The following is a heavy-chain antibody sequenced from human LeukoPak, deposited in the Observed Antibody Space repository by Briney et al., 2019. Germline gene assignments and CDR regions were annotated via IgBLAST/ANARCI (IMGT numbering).Heavy chain of an antibody. V-gene: IGHV4-39*01. D-gene: IGHD3-10*01. CDR2: NYARGTP. Sequence: SETLSLTCTVASGSIWSSSYYWGWIRQPPGKGLEWTGNNYARGTPDYNPSLKSRSFIFVDRSKNQFSLKLRSVTAADTAVYYCATLGLWFGELSSPYYFDSWGQGVLVTVSS. CDR1: SGSIWSSSYY. CDR3: ATLGLWFGELSSPYYFDS. J-gene: IGHJ4*02.